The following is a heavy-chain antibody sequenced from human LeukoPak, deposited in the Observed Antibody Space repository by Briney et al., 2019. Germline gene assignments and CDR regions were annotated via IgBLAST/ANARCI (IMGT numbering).Heavy chain of an antibody. CDR1: GGSFSGYY. D-gene: IGHD1-26*01. J-gene: IGHJ4*02. CDR2: IYYSGST. V-gene: IGHV4-59*08. Sequence: SETLSLTCAVYGGSFSGYYWSWIRQPPGKGLEWIGYIYYSGSTNYNPSLKSRVTISVDTSKNQFSLKLSSVTAADTAVYYCARLYSGSYYYIDYWGQGTLVTVSS. CDR3: ARLYSGSYYYIDY.